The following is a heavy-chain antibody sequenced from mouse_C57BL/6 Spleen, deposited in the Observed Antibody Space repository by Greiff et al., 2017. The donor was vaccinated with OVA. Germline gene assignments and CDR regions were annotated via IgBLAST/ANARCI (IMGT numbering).Heavy chain of an antibody. CDR3: ARSSPITTVVEGFAY. CDR2: IYPGSGST. CDR1: GYTFTSYW. V-gene: IGHV1-55*01. D-gene: IGHD1-1*01. Sequence: QVQLQQPGAELVKPGASVKMSCKASGYTFTSYWITWVKQRPGQGLAWIGDIYPGSGSTNYNEKFKSKATLTVVTSSSTAYMQLSSLTSEDSAVYYCARSSPITTVVEGFAYWGQGTLVTVSA. J-gene: IGHJ3*01.